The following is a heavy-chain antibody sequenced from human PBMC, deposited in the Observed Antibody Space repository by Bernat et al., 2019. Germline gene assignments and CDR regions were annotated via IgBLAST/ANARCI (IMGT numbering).Heavy chain of an antibody. V-gene: IGHV3-33*01. J-gene: IGHJ4*02. CDR1: GFTFSSYG. CDR3: ARIRGYSYGQIDY. D-gene: IGHD5-18*01. Sequence: QVQLVESGGGVVQPGRSLRLSCAASGFTFSSYGMHWVRQAPGKGLEWVAVIWYDGSNNYYADSVKGRVTISRDNSKNTLYLQMNSLRAEDTAVYYCARIRGYSYGQIDYWGQGTLVTVSS. CDR2: IWYDGSNN.